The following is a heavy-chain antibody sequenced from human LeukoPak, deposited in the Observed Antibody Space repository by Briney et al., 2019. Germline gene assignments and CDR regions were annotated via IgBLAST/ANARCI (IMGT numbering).Heavy chain of an antibody. CDR2: IYYSGST. J-gene: IGHJ4*02. CDR1: GGSISSGDYY. D-gene: IGHD1-26*01. V-gene: IGHV4-30-4*08. CDR3: ARDLGGSSLLDY. Sequence: SQTLSLTCTVSGGSISSGDYYWSWIRQPPGKGLEWIGYIYYSGSTYYSPSLKSRVTISVDTSKNQFSLKLSSVTAADTAVYYCARDLGGSSLLDYWGQGTLVTVSS.